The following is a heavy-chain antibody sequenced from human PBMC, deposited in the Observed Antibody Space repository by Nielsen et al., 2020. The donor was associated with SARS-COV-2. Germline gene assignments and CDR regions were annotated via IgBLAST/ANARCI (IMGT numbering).Heavy chain of an antibody. D-gene: IGHD2-15*01. V-gene: IGHV5-51*01. CDR2: IYPGDSDT. CDR1: GYSFTSYW. J-gene: IGHJ3*02. CDR3: ARRGYCSGGSCYVPADAFDI. Sequence: KVSCKGSGYSFTSYWIGWVRQMPGKGLEWMGIIYPGDSDTRYSPSFQGQVTISADKSISTAYLQWSSLKASDIAMYYCARRGYCSGGSCYVPADAFDIWGQGTMVTVSS.